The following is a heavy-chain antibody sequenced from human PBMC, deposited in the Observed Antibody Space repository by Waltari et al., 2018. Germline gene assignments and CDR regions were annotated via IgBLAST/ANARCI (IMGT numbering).Heavy chain of an antibody. Sequence: EVQLVASGGGLVQPGGSLRLSCAASGSTLSKYAMSWLRQSTWKGLGWVSAISGSGGNTYYADSVKGRFTISRDNSKNTVYLQMNSPRAEDTSVYYCAKSDRFGGVVVGFDYWGQGTLVTVSS. D-gene: IGHD3-16*02. J-gene: IGHJ4*02. V-gene: IGHV3-23*04. CDR2: ISGSGGNT. CDR3: AKSDRFGGVVVGFDY. CDR1: GSTLSKYA.